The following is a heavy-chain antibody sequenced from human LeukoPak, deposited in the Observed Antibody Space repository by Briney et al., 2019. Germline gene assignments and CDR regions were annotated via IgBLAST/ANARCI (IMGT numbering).Heavy chain of an antibody. Sequence: GGPLRPSCLAPGFISSRNSMSGFGQPPWRGLEWVSVIYNGGRTNYVDSVKGRFTISRDNSKNTLFLQMNSLRAEDTAVYYCARGGNKEFDYWGRGTLVTVSS. J-gene: IGHJ4*02. D-gene: IGHD2/OR15-2a*01. CDR1: GFISSRNS. V-gene: IGHV3-53*01. CDR2: IYNGGRT. CDR3: ARGGNKEFDY.